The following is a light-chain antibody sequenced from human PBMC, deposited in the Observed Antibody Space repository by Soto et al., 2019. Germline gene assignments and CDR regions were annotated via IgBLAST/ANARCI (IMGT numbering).Light chain of an antibody. V-gene: IGKV1-17*01. Sequence: DIQMTQTPSSLSASVGDRVTITCRASQGIRNDLAWYQQKPGKAPWRLIYAASTLQSGVPSRFSGSGSGTEFTLTINSLQPEDFATYYCLQHNTYPCTFGQGTKLEIK. J-gene: IGKJ2*02. CDR1: QGIRND. CDR2: AAS. CDR3: LQHNTYPCT.